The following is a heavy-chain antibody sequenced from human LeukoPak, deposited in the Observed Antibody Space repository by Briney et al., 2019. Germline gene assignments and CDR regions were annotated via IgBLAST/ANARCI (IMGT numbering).Heavy chain of an antibody. D-gene: IGHD6-19*01. J-gene: IGHJ4*02. CDR3: ATGGSSGWYHFEY. CDR1: GFTFTSYW. CDR2: INSDGSTT. V-gene: IGHV3-74*03. Sequence: GGSLGLSCAASGFTFTSYWMHWVRQAPGKGLVWVSLINSDGSTTKYADSVKGRFTMSRDNAKNTLYLEMNSLRGEDTAVYYCATGGSSGWYHFEYWGQGTLVTVSS.